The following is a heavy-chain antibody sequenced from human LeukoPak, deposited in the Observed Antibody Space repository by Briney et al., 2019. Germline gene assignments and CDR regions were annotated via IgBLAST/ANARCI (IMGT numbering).Heavy chain of an antibody. Sequence: PSETLSLTCAVYGGSFSGYYWSWIRQPPGKGLEWIGEINHSGSTNYNPSLKSRGTISLDTSKNPFSLKLSSVAAADTAVYYCAGRVGATTIDYWGQGTLVTVSS. CDR2: INHSGST. J-gene: IGHJ4*02. D-gene: IGHD1-26*01. CDR1: GGSFSGYY. V-gene: IGHV4-34*01. CDR3: AGRVGATTIDY.